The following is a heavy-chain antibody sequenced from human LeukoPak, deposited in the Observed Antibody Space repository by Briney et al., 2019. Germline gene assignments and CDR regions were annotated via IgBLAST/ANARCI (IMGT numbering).Heavy chain of an antibody. D-gene: IGHD4-23*01. V-gene: IGHV3-23*01. CDR1: GFTFNSYA. CDR3: AKEAMATVAYFDY. Sequence: GGSLRLSCATSGFTFNSYAMSWVRQAPGKGLEWVSGLSGSGGDTDYADSVKGRFTITRDNSRNTLYLQMNSLRSEDTAVYYYAKEAMATVAYFDYWGQGSLVTVSS. J-gene: IGHJ4*02. CDR2: LSGSGGDT.